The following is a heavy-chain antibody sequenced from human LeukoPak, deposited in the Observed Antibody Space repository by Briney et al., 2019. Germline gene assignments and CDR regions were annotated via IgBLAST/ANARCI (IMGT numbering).Heavy chain of an antibody. J-gene: IGHJ4*02. V-gene: IGHV3-48*01. CDR1: GFSFSTYS. D-gene: IGHD7-27*01. CDR2: ISSGSSAI. Sequence: PGGSLRLSCAASGFSFSTYSMNWVRQAPGKGQQWVSYISSGSSAIYYTDSVKGRFTITRDDAKNSVYLQMNSLRTEDTAVYYCGTGDPRFDYWGQGILVTVSS. CDR3: GTGDPRFDY.